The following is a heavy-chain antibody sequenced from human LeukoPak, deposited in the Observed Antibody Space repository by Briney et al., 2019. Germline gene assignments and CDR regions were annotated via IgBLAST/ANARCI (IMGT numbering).Heavy chain of an antibody. CDR1: GGSISSSSCY. V-gene: IGHV4-39*01. CDR3: ARRVGATLDDYFDY. J-gene: IGHJ4*02. D-gene: IGHD1-26*01. CDR2: IYYSGST. Sequence: SETLSLTCTVSGGSISSSSCYWGWIRQPPGKGLEWIGSIYYSGSTYYNPSLKSRVTISVDTTKNQFSLKLSSVTAADTAVYYCARRVGATLDDYFDYWGQGTLVTVSS.